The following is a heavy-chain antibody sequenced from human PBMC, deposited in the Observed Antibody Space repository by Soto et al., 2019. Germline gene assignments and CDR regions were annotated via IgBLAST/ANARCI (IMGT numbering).Heavy chain of an antibody. V-gene: IGHV4-31*03. D-gene: IGHD3-22*01. CDR2: IYYSGST. CDR3: ARGDYDSSGYYTYAFDI. CDR1: GGSVRSGGYY. J-gene: IGHJ3*02. Sequence: NLSRECTVSGGSVRSGGYYCSWISQHPGKGLEWIGYIYYSGSTYYNPSLKSRVTISVDTSKNQFSLKLSSVTAADTAVYYCARGDYDSSGYYTYAFDIWGQGTMVTVSS.